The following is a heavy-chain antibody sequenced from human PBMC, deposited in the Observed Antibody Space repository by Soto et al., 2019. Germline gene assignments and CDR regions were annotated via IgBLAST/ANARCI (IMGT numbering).Heavy chain of an antibody. CDR2: ISSSSSYI. J-gene: IGHJ4*02. D-gene: IGHD1-26*01. CDR1: GFTFSSYS. Sequence: NPGGSLRRSWAASGFTFSSYSMNWVRQAPGKGLEWVSSISSSSSYIYYADSVKGRFTISRDNAKNSLYLQMNSLRAEDTAVYYCARGEAWRVSGSYSHTKYYFDYWGQGTLVTVSS. V-gene: IGHV3-21*01. CDR3: ARGEAWRVSGSYSHTKYYFDY.